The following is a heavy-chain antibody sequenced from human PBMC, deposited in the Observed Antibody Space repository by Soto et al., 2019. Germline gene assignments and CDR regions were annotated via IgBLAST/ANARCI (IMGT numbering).Heavy chain of an antibody. CDR1: GGSMSSGDYY. Sequence: PSETLSLTCTVSGGSMSSGDYYWSWIRQPPGKGLEWIGYIFYSGSTYYNPSLKSRVTISVDTSKNQFSLKLRSVTAADTAVYYCARGEYHYGSGSYYPPGYWGQGTLGTV. CDR2: IFYSGST. J-gene: IGHJ4*02. CDR3: ARGEYHYGSGSYYPPGY. D-gene: IGHD3-10*01. V-gene: IGHV4-30-4*01.